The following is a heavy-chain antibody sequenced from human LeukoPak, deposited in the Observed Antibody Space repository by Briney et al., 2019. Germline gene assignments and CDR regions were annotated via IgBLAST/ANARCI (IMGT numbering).Heavy chain of an antibody. CDR1: GFTFSNYW. CDR3: AREDRSVGSFDY. V-gene: IGHV3-74*01. CDR2: VSSDGSMI. J-gene: IGHJ4*02. D-gene: IGHD4-23*01. Sequence: RGSLRLSCADSGFTFSNYWMHWVRHVPEKGLVWVSRVSSDGSMITYADSVKGRFTISRDNAKNTLYLQMNSLRAEDTAVYYCAREDRSVGSFDYWGQGNPVTVSS.